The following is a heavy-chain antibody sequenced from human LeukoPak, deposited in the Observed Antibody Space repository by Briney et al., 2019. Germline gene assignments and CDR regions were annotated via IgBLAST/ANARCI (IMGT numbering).Heavy chain of an antibody. CDR2: MNPNSGNT. J-gene: IGHJ4*02. Sequence: ASVKVSCKASGYTFTSYDINWVRQATGQGLEWMGWMNPNSGNTGYAQKFQGRVTITRNTSISTAYMELSSLRSEDTAVYYCAKDLASGSYSDYWGQGTLVTVSS. CDR1: GYTFTSYD. CDR3: AKDLASGSYSDY. D-gene: IGHD1-26*01. V-gene: IGHV1-8*03.